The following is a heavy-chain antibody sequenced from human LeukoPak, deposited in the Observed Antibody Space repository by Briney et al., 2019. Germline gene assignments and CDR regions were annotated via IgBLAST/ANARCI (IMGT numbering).Heavy chain of an antibody. CDR3: ASGKWSAGNPVDY. V-gene: IGHV3-21*01. CDR2: IDISSSYM. D-gene: IGHD4-23*01. CDR1: GFTFSSYN. Sequence: PGGSLRLSCAASGFTFSSYNMNWVRQAPGKGLEWVSSIDISSSYMYYADSVKGRFTISRDNAKNSLFLQMNSLRAEDTAVYYCASGKWSAGNPVDYWGQGTLVTVSS. J-gene: IGHJ4*02.